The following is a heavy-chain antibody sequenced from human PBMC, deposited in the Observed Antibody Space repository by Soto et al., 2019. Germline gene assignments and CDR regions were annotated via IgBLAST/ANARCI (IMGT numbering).Heavy chain of an antibody. CDR2: IYYSGST. D-gene: IGHD3-10*01. CDR3: AREYYYGSGSFDY. V-gene: IGHV4-59*01. CDR1: GGSIISYY. Sequence: SETLSLTCTVSGGSIISYYWIFIRQPPGKGREWIVYIYYSGSTNYNPSLKSRVTISVDTSKNQFSLKLSSVTAADTAVYYCAREYYYGSGSFDYWGQGTLVTVSS. J-gene: IGHJ4*02.